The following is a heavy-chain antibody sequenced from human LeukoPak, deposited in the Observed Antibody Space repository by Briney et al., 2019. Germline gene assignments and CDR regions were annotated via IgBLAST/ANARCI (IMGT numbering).Heavy chain of an antibody. D-gene: IGHD7-27*01. CDR2: IYMSGST. CDR1: GGSLRSGTDY. V-gene: IGHV4-61*02. J-gene: IGHJ6*03. Sequence: PSQTLSLTCTVSGGSLRSGTDYWSWIRQPAGTGLEWIGRIYMSGSTDYNPSFKSRVTMSVDTSKNQVSLKLRSVTAADTAVYYCARVVWGGDFHYSLDVWGKGTTVIVSS. CDR3: ARVVWGGDFHYSLDV.